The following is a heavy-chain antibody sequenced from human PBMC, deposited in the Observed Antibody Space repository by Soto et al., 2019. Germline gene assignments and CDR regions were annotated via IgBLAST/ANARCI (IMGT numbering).Heavy chain of an antibody. CDR1: GYTFTSYD. V-gene: IGHV1-8*01. Sequence: ASVKVSCKASGYTFTSYDINWVRQATGQRLEWMGWMNPNSGNTGYAQKFQGRVTMTRNTSISTAYMELSSLRSEDTAVYYCASLKWFGELGSDAFDIWGQGTMVTVSS. J-gene: IGHJ3*02. CDR3: ASLKWFGELGSDAFDI. D-gene: IGHD3-10*01. CDR2: MNPNSGNT.